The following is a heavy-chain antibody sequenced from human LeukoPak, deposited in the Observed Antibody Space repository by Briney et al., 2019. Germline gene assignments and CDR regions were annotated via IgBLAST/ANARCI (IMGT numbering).Heavy chain of an antibody. CDR1: GFTFTSSA. CDR2: IVVGSGNT. V-gene: IGHV1-58*01. CDR3: ARSAHTIFGVVTWFDP. Sequence: GASVKVSCKASGFTFTSSAVQWVRQARGQRLEWIGWIVVGSGNTNYAQKFQERVTITRDMSTSTAYMELSSLSSEDTAVYYCARSAHTIFGVVTWFDPWPQGPLVPVSS. D-gene: IGHD3-3*01. J-gene: IGHJ5*02.